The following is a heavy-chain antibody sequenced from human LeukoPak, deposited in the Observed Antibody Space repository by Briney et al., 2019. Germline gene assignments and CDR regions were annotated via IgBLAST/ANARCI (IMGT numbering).Heavy chain of an antibody. J-gene: IGHJ3*02. CDR1: GFTFSSYG. Sequence: GRSLRLSCAASGFTFSSYGMHWVRQAPGKGLEWVAVISYDGSNKYYADSVKGRFTISRDNSKNTLFLQMNSLRAEDTAVYYCARPRRDAYDDAFDIWGQGTMVTVSS. V-gene: IGHV3-30*03. CDR2: ISYDGSNK. D-gene: IGHD5-24*01. CDR3: ARPRRDAYDDAFDI.